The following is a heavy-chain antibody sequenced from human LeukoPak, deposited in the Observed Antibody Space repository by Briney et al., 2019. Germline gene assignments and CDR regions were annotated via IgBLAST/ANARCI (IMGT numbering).Heavy chain of an antibody. CDR1: GGSISSYC. CDR2: IYYSGST. J-gene: IGHJ4*02. V-gene: IGHV4-59*01. CDR3: ARVPYCSSTSCYPFDY. Sequence: SETLSLTCTVSGGSISSYCWCWIRLPPGQGLGWVWYIYYSGSTNYNPSLKSRVTISVDTSKNQFSLKLSSVTAADTAVYYCARVPYCSSTSCYPFDYWGQGTLVTVSS. D-gene: IGHD2-2*01.